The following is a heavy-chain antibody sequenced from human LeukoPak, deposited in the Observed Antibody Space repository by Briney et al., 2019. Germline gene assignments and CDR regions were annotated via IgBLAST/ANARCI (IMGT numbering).Heavy chain of an antibody. J-gene: IGHJ4*02. D-gene: IGHD4-17*01. V-gene: IGHV3-53*01. Sequence: GGSLRLSCAASGFTVSSNYMSWVRQAPGKGLEWVSVIYSGGSTYYADSVKGRFTISRGNSKNTLYLQMNSLRAEDTAVYCCARVPTTVTTVYFDYWGQGTLVTVSS. CDR1: GFTVSSNY. CDR2: IYSGGST. CDR3: ARVPTTVTTVYFDY.